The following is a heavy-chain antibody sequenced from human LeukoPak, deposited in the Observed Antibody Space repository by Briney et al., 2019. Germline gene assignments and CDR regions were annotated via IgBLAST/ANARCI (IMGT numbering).Heavy chain of an antibody. CDR2: IQISENN. CDR3: ARESVAAGTRWFDY. Sequence: PSETLSPTCTVFGDSISDYYWTWIRQPAGKGLEWIGRIQISENNNYNPSLKSRVTLSLDTSKNQFSLELTSVTAADTAMYYCARESVAAGTRWFDYWGQGTLVTVSS. CDR1: GDSISDYY. D-gene: IGHD6-13*01. V-gene: IGHV4-4*07. J-gene: IGHJ4*02.